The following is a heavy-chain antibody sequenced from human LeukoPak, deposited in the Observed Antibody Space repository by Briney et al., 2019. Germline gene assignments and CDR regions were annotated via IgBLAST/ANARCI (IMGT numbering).Heavy chain of an antibody. D-gene: IGHD2-2*01. J-gene: IGHJ4*02. CDR2: IYYSGST. V-gene: IGHV4-59*01. CDR1: GGSISSYY. Sequence: SETLSLTCTVSGGSISSYYWSWIRQPPGKGLEGIGYIYYSGSTNYNPSLKSRVTISADMSKNQFSLKLSSVTAADTAVYYCARDIIRSSVLFDYWGQGTLVTVSS. CDR3: ARDIIRSSVLFDY.